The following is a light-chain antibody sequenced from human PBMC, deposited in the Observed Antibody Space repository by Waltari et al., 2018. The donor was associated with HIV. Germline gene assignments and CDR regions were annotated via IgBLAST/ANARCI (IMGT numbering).Light chain of an antibody. CDR2: EVN. V-gene: IGLV2-14*03. J-gene: IGLJ3*02. Sequence: QSALTQPPSVSGSPGQSVTISCTGTSNAFGFYNCVSWYQQHPGKAPTLIIYEVNKRPAGVSERFSGSKSGNTASLTIAGLQNEDEANYFCRSYTGGDTRVFGGGTKVTVL. CDR3: RSYTGGDTRV. CDR1: SNAFGFYNC.